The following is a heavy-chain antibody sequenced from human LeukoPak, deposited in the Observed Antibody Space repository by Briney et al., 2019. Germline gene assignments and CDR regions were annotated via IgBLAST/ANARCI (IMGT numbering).Heavy chain of an antibody. D-gene: IGHD6-19*01. V-gene: IGHV3-23*01. CDR1: GFTFTNFA. Sequence: GGSLRHSCAASGFTFTNFAMTWVRQAPGKGLEWVSAIRASDGSTFYADSVKGRFTISRGSTKNTLYLQMNSLRAEDTAVYYCAKLTSGWFEDFWGQGTLVTVSS. CDR2: IRASDGST. J-gene: IGHJ4*02. CDR3: AKLTSGWFEDF.